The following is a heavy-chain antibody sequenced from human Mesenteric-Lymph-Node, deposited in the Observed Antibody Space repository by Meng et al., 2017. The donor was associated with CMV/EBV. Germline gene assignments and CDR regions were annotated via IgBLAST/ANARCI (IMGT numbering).Heavy chain of an antibody. CDR1: GYTFTSYY. J-gene: IGHJ3*02. V-gene: IGHV1-46*01. CDR2: INPSGGST. CDR3: ARDREGYCGGDCYSDAFDI. D-gene: IGHD2-21*01. Sequence: ASVKVSCKASGYTFTSYYMHWVRQAPGQGLEWMGIINPSGGSTSYAQKFQGRVTMTRDTSTSTVYMELSSLRSEDTAVYYCARDREGYCGGDCYSDAFDIWGQGTMVTVSS.